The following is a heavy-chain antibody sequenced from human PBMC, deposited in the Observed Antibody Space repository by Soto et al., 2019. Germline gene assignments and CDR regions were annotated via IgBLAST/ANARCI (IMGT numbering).Heavy chain of an antibody. CDR3: VRDYYHISGSHYDIPLDS. CDR2: ISSSSSTI. V-gene: IGHV3-48*02. CDR1: GFTFSSYS. Sequence: GGSLRLSCAASGFTFSSYSMNWVRQAPGKGLEWVSYISSSSSTIYYADSVKGRFTISRDNAKNSLYLQMNSLRDEDTAVYYCVRDYYHISGSHYDIPLDSWGQGTLVTVSS. J-gene: IGHJ4*02. D-gene: IGHD3-10*01.